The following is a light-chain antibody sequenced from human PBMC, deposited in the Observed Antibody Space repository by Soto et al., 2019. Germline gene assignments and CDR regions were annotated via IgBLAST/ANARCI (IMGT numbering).Light chain of an antibody. CDR2: GAS. V-gene: IGKV3-20*01. CDR1: QSVSSTF. J-gene: IGKJ1*01. Sequence: EIVLTQSPGSQSLSPGERATLSGRASQSVSSTFFAWYQQRPGQAPRLLMYGASSRATGIPERFSGSGSGTDFTLTISRLEPEDFAVYYCQQFDSSVTFGQGTKVEIK. CDR3: QQFDSSVT.